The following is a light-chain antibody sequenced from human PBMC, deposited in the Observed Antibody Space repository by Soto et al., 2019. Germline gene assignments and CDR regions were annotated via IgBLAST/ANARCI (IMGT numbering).Light chain of an antibody. J-gene: IGLJ1*01. CDR3: CSYAGTNTLV. Sequence: QSALTQPASVSGSPGQSITISCTGTSSDVGSYNLVSWYQQHPGKAPKLMIYEGNKRPSGVSNPVPGSKSANTASLTISRPPTEDEADYYCCSYAGTNTLVFGTGNKLTVL. CDR1: SSDVGSYNL. CDR2: EGN. V-gene: IGLV2-23*01.